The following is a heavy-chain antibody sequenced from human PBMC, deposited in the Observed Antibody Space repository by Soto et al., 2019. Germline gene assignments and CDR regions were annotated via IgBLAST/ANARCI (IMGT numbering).Heavy chain of an antibody. CDR2: IYHSGNT. V-gene: IGHV4-30-2*01. CDR3: ARGRGCSSSSCYSNYFDP. J-gene: IGHJ5*02. D-gene: IGHD2-2*01. Sequence: QLQLQESDSGLVKPSQTLSLTCAVSGGSISSGGFSWSWIRQPPGKGLEWIAYIYHSGNTYYNPSLKSRVTISVDSSNNQFSLKLSSVTAADTAVYYCARGRGCSSSSCYSNYFDPWGQGTLVTVSS. CDR1: GGSISSGGFS.